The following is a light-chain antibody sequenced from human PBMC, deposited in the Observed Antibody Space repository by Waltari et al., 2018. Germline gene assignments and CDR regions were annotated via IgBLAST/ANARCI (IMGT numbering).Light chain of an antibody. J-gene: IGKJ4*01. CDR2: EAS. Sequence: DIQMTQSPSTLSASVGDKVTITCRSIQSLTNWLAWYQQKPGKAPTLLIYEASTLESGVPSRFSGSGSGAEFTLTISSLQPDDFATYYCQMYTTYSQTFGGGTKVEMK. CDR3: QMYTTYSQT. CDR1: QSLTNW. V-gene: IGKV1-5*03.